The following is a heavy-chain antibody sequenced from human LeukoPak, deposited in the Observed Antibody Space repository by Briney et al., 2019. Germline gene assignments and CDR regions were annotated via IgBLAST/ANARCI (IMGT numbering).Heavy chain of an antibody. V-gene: IGHV3-74*03. CDR2: INSDGSST. CDR1: GFTFSSYW. CDR3: ARSPNCGGDCS. D-gene: IGHD2-21*02. J-gene: IGHJ5*02. Sequence: GGSLRLSCAVSGFTFSSYWMHWVRQAPGKGLVWVPCINSDGSSTTYADSVKGRFTISRDNAKNTLYLQMNSLRAEDTAVYYCARSPNCGGDCSWGQGTLVTVSS.